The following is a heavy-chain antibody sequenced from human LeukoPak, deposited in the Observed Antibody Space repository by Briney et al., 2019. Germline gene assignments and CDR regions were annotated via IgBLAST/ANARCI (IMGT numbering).Heavy chain of an antibody. CDR2: ISAYNGNA. D-gene: IGHD2-2*01. CDR3: AREGDCSSTSCPGIGYYYYYGMDV. Sequence: ASVKVSCKASGYTFTSYGISWVRQAPGQGLEWMGWISAYNGNANYAQKLQGRVTMTTDTSTSTAYMELRSLRSDDTAVYYCAREGDCSSTSCPGIGYYYYYGMDVWGKGTTVTVSS. J-gene: IGHJ6*04. V-gene: IGHV1-18*04. CDR1: GYTFTSYG.